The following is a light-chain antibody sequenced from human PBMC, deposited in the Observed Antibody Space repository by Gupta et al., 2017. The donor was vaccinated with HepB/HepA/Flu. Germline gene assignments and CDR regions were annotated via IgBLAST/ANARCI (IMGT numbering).Light chain of an antibody. CDR2: DNN. CDR3: GTWGPGRTSGGV. V-gene: IGLV1-51*01. CDR1: SSNIGKNY. Sequence: PTVSAAPGQKVTISCSGTSSNIGKNYVSWYHQRPGTAPQPLIFDNNRRPSGIPDRFSGSKSGTSATLVITGLQTDDEAMYYCGTWGPGRTSGGVFGGGTKLTVL. J-gene: IGLJ3*02.